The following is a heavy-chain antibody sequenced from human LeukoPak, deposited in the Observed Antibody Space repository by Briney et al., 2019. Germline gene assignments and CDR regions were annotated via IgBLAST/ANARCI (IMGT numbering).Heavy chain of an antibody. V-gene: IGHV3-53*01. D-gene: IGHD6-6*01. J-gene: IGHJ4*02. CDR3: AKEYSSSFDY. Sequence: GGSLRLSCAASGFTVSSNYMSWVRQAPGKGLEWVSVIYSGGSTYYADSVKGRFTISRDNAKNSLYLQMNSLRAEDTAVYYCAKEYSSSFDYWGQGTLVTVSS. CDR2: IYSGGST. CDR1: GFTVSSNY.